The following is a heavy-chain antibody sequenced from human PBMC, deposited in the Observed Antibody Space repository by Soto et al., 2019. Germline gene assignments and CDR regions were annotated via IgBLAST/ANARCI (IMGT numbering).Heavy chain of an antibody. CDR3: AKSAYSEWYFDV. D-gene: IGHD2-15*01. V-gene: IGHV3-30*18. J-gene: IGHJ2*01. CDR2: ISYDGSNK. Sequence: QAQLVESGGGVVQPGRSLRLSCAASGFTFSNYGIHWVRQASGKGLEWVAVISYDGSNKLYADSVKGRFTISRDNSKNTVYLQMNSLRAEDTAMYYCAKSAYSEWYFDVWGRGALVTVSS. CDR1: GFTFSNYG.